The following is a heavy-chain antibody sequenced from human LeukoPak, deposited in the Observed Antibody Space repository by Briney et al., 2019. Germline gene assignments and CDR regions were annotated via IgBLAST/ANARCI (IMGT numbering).Heavy chain of an antibody. V-gene: IGHV3-30-3*01. D-gene: IGHD6-13*01. CDR2: ISYDGSNK. CDR1: GFTFSSYA. J-gene: IGHJ4*02. CDR3: ARSIPYGTTWYGRSDY. Sequence: GGSLRLSCAASGFTFSSYAMHWVRQAPGKGLEWVAVISYDGSNKYYADSVKGRFTISRDNSKNTLYLQMNSLRAEDTAVYYCARSIPYGTTWYGRSDYWGQGTLVTVSS.